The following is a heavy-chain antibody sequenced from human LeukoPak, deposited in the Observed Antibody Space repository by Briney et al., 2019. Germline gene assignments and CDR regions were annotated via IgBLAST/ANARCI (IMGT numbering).Heavy chain of an antibody. D-gene: IGHD3-9*01. Sequence: GGSLRLSCAASGFTFSNAWMSWVRQAPGKGLEWVSAISGSGGSTYYADSVKGRFTISRDNSKNTLYLQMNSLRAEDTAVYYCAKDRGVLRYFDWLFDPWGQGTLVTVSS. CDR3: AKDRGVLRYFDWLFDP. CDR2: ISGSGGST. V-gene: IGHV3-23*01. J-gene: IGHJ5*02. CDR1: GFTFSNAW.